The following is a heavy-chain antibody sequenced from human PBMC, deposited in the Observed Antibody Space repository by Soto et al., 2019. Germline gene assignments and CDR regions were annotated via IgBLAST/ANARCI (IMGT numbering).Heavy chain of an antibody. CDR2: VNPHSGGA. V-gene: IGHV1-2*04. D-gene: IGHD2-15*01. J-gene: IGHJ3*02. Sequence: QVQLVQSGAEVKKPGASVKVSCKASGYTFTGYYLHWLRQAPGQGLEWMGWVNPHSGGASYAQKFQDWVTMTRDTSISTAYLELSRLRSDDTAVYYCATCSRGGCHLEAFDIWGQGTMVTVSS. CDR3: ATCSRGGCHLEAFDI. CDR1: GYTFTGYY.